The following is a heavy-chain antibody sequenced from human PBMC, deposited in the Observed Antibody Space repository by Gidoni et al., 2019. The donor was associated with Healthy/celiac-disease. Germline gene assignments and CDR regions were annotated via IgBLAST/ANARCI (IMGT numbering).Heavy chain of an antibody. CDR2: ISYEGSNK. V-gene: IGHV3-30*18. Sequence: QVQLVESGGGVVQPGRSLRLSCAASGFPFSSYCMHWVRQAPGKGLEWVAVISYEGSNKYYADSVKGRFTISRDNSKNTLYLQMNSLRAEDTAVYYCAKDSLISGYSGYDYVDYWGQGTLVTVSS. CDR3: AKDSLISGYSGYDYVDY. J-gene: IGHJ4*02. D-gene: IGHD5-12*01. CDR1: GFPFSSYC.